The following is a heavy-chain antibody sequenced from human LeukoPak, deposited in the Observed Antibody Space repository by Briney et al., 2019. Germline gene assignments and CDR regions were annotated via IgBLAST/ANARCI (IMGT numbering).Heavy chain of an antibody. CDR2: ISAYNGNT. Sequence: GASVKVSCKGPGYTFTSYGISWVRQAPGQGLEWMGWISAYNGNTNYAQKLQGRVTMTTDTSTSTAYLELRSLRSDDTAVYYCARDIVVVPAAMPGITGTIGYWGQGTLVAVSS. CDR1: GYTFTSYG. J-gene: IGHJ4*02. CDR3: ARDIVVVPAAMPGITGTIGY. D-gene: IGHD2-2*01. V-gene: IGHV1-18*01.